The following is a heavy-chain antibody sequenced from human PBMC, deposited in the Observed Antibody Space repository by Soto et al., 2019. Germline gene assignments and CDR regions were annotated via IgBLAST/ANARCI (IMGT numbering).Heavy chain of an antibody. CDR2: IYYSGST. Sequence: SETLSLTCTVSGGSISSSDYYWSWIRQPPGKDLEWIGYIYYSGSTYYNPSLKSRVTISVDTSKNQFSLKLSSVTAADTAVYYCARDHYVYDILTGYGYYYGMDVWGQGTTVT. CDR1: GGSISSSDYY. CDR3: ARDHYVYDILTGYGYYYGMDV. J-gene: IGHJ6*02. D-gene: IGHD3-9*01. V-gene: IGHV4-30-4*01.